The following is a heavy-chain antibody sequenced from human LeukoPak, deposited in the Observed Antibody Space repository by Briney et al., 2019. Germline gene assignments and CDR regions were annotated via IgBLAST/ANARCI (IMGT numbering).Heavy chain of an antibody. D-gene: IGHD2-8*01. CDR3: ARGPLVLLVYAIRGYFDY. Sequence: SETLSLNCAVYGESFSGYYWSWIRQPPGKGLEWIGEINHSGSTNYNPSVKSRVTMSLDTSKNQFSLKLNSVTAADTAVYYCARGPLVLLVYAIRGYFDYWGQGTLVTVSS. CDR1: GESFSGYY. J-gene: IGHJ4*02. V-gene: IGHV4-34*01. CDR2: INHSGST.